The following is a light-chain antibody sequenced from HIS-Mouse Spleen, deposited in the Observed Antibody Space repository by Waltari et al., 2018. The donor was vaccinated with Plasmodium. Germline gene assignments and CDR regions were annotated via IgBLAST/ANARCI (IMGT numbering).Light chain of an antibody. CDR3: QQYNNWSFT. CDR1: QSVSSN. J-gene: IGKJ3*01. Sequence: EIVMTQSPATLSVSPGERATLSCRASQSVSSNLAWYQQKPGQAPRLLIYGASTRATGIPARVSGSGSGTEFTLTMSSLQSEDFAVYYCQQYNNWSFTIGPGTKVDIK. V-gene: IGKV3-15*01. CDR2: GAS.